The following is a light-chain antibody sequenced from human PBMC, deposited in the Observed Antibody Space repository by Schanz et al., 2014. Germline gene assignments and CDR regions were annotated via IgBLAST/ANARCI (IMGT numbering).Light chain of an antibody. CDR3: SSYTSSATLV. J-gene: IGLJ2*01. V-gene: IGLV2-14*03. Sequence: QSSLTQPASVSGSPGQSITISCTGTRNDVGGYNYVSWYQQHPGKAPKLMIYDVTSRPSGVSNRFSGSKSGNTASLTVSGLQAEDEADYYCSSYTSSATLVFGGGTKLTVL. CDR2: DVT. CDR1: RNDVGGYNY.